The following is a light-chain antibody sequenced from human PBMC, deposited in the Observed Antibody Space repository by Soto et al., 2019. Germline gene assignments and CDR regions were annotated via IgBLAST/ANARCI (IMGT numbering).Light chain of an antibody. CDR3: QQYGISPLT. CDR2: GAS. Sequence: EIVLTQSPGTLSLSPGERATLSCRASQSVSSSYLAWYQQKPGQAPRLLIYGASNRATGIPDRFSGSGSGTDFTLTISRLEPEDCAVYYCQQYGISPLTFGGGTKVDIK. CDR1: QSVSSSY. V-gene: IGKV3-20*01. J-gene: IGKJ4*01.